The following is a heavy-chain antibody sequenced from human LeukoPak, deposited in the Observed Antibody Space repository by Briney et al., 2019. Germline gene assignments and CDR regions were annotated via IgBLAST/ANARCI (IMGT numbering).Heavy chain of an antibody. CDR2: IYPGDSDT. D-gene: IGHD2-8*02. J-gene: IGHJ4*02. CDR3: ARSTGGTGHADY. V-gene: IGHV5-51*01. Sequence: GESLQISCKVSGYTFSSYWIGWVRQMPGEGLEWMGIIYPGDSDTRYSPSFQGQVTISADTTISTAYLQWTSLKASDTAMYYCARSTGGTGHADYWGQGTLVTVSS. CDR1: GYTFSSYW.